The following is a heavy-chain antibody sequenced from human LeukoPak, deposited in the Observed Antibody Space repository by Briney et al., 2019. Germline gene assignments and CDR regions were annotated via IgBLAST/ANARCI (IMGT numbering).Heavy chain of an antibody. CDR3: ARGTLYSSSLGAFDY. V-gene: IGHV3-30*04. D-gene: IGHD6-6*01. CDR2: ISYDGSNK. CDR1: GFTFSNSA. J-gene: IGHJ4*02. Sequence: GGSLRLSCAASGFTFSNSAMSWVRQAPGKGLEWVAVISYDGSNKYYADSVKGRFTISRDNSKNTLYLQMNSLRAEDTAVYYCARGTLYSSSLGAFDYWGQGTLVTVSS.